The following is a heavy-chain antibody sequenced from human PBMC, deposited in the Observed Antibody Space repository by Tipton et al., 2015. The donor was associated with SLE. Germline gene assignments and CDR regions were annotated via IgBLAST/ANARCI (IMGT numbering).Heavy chain of an antibody. CDR3: AKPVGYSGYDSWDY. CDR1: GIAFSSYG. CDR2: IWYDGSNE. J-gene: IGHJ4*02. Sequence: SLRLSCGTSGIAFSSYGMHWVRQAPGKGLEWVAVIWYDGSNEYYADSVRGRFTISRDNSKDTLYLQMNSLRAEDTAVYYCAKPVGYSGYDSWDYWGQGTLVTVSS. D-gene: IGHD5-12*01. V-gene: IGHV3-33*03.